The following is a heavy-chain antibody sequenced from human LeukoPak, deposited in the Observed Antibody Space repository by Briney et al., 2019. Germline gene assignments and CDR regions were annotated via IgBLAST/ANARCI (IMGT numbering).Heavy chain of an antibody. D-gene: IGHD2-21*01. J-gene: IGHJ4*02. CDR1: GFTLNNFG. Sequence: GGSLRLPCAASGFTLNNFGMHWARQAPGKGLEWVAFIRYDGTNEFYADSVKGRFTISRDNSDNTLYLQMNSLRAEDTAVYYCAKGGYNWGGESLLDYWGQGTLVTVSS. V-gene: IGHV3-30*02. CDR3: AKGGYNWGGESLLDY. CDR2: IRYDGTNE.